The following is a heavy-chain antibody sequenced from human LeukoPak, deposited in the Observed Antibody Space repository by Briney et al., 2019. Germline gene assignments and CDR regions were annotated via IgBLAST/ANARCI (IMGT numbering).Heavy chain of an antibody. D-gene: IGHD4-17*01. J-gene: IGHJ5*02. CDR2: INHSGST. Sequence: PSETLSLTCAVYGGSYSGYYWSWIRQPPGKGLEWIGEINHSGSTNYNPSLKSRVTISVDTSKNQFSLKLSSVTAADTAVYYCAREAPGDPPTTCNWFDPWGQGTLVTVSS. V-gene: IGHV4-34*01. CDR1: GGSYSGYY. CDR3: AREAPGDPPTTCNWFDP.